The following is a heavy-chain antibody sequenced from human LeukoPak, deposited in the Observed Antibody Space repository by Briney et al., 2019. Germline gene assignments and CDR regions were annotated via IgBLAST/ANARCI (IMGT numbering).Heavy chain of an antibody. D-gene: IGHD1-20*01. J-gene: IGHJ4*02. Sequence: GGSLRLSCAASGFTFSSYGMHWVRQAPGKGLEWVAVISYDGSNKYYADSVKGRFTISRDNSNNTLYLQMNSLRAEDTAVYYCAKVGGITGTKGDYWGQGTLVTVSS. V-gene: IGHV3-30*18. CDR2: ISYDGSNK. CDR3: AKVGGITGTKGDY. CDR1: GFTFSSYG.